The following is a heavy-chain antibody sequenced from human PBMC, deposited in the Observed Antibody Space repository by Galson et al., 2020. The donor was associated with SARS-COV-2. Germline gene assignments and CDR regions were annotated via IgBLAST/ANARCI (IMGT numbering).Heavy chain of an antibody. CDR3: ARDTPNYGMDV. Sequence: SETLSLTCNVSGGPISRYYWSWIRQPPGKGLEWIGNIYYTGSTKYNPSLKSRVTILIDTSKKQFSLQLSSVTAADTAVYYCARDTPNYGMDVWGQGTTVTVSS. D-gene: IGHD5-18*01. V-gene: IGHV4-59*08. CDR2: IYYTGST. CDR1: GGPISRYY. J-gene: IGHJ6*02.